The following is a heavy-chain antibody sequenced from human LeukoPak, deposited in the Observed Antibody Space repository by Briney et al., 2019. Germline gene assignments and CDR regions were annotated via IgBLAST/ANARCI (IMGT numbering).Heavy chain of an antibody. CDR1: GGSFSGYY. D-gene: IGHD3-3*01. V-gene: IGHV4-34*01. J-gene: IGHJ4*02. CDR2: INHSGST. CDR3: ARDRRGTIFGVVIIDYFDY. Sequence: ETLSLTCAVYGGSFSGYYWSWIRQPPGKGLKWIGEINHSGSTNYNPSLKSRVTISVDTSKNQFSLKLSSVTAADTAVYYCARDRRGTIFGVVIIDYFDYWGQGTLVTVSS.